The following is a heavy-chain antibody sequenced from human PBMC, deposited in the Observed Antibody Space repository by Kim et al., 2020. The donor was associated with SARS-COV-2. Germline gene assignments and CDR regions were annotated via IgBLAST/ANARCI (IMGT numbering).Heavy chain of an antibody. D-gene: IGHD2-2*01. CDR1: GYTLTELS. CDR2: FDPEDGET. V-gene: IGHV1-24*01. J-gene: IGHJ5*02. Sequence: ASVKVSCKFSGYTLTELSMHWVRQAPGKGLEWMGGFDPEDGETIYAQKFQGRVTMTEDTSTDTAYMELSSLRSEDTAMYYCATSCSITSCHWFDPWGQGTLVTVSS. CDR3: ATSCSITSCHWFDP.